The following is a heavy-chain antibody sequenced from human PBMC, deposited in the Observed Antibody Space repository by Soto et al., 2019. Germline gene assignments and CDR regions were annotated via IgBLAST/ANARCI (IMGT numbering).Heavy chain of an antibody. CDR3: AGVNVGLPGYYYYYMDV. D-gene: IGHD3-16*01. CDR1: GYTFTSYA. V-gene: IGHV1-3*01. Sequence: QVQLVQSGAEVKKPGASVKVSCKASGYTFTSYAMHWVRQAPGQRLEWMGWINAGNGNTKYSQKFQGRVTITRDTSASTAYMELSSLRSEDTAVYYCAGVNVGLPGYYYYYMDVWGKGTTVTVSS. J-gene: IGHJ6*03. CDR2: INAGNGNT.